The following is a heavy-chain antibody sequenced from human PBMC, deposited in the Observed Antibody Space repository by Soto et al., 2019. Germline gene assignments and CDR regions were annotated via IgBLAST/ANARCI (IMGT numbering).Heavy chain of an antibody. CDR3: ASAYYDFWSGYYRAPFDY. D-gene: IGHD3-3*01. J-gene: IGHJ4*02. Sequence: PSETLSLTCTVSGGSISSSSYYWGWIRQPPGKGLEWIGSIYYSGSTYYNPSLKSRVTISVDTSKNQFSLKLSSVTAADTAVYYCASAYYDFWSGYYRAPFDYWGQGTLVTV. V-gene: IGHV4-39*01. CDR2: IYYSGST. CDR1: GGSISSSSYY.